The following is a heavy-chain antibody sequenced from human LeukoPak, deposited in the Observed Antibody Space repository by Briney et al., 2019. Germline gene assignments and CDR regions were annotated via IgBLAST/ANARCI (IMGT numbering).Heavy chain of an antibody. Sequence: GGSLRLSCAASGFTFSSYEINWVRQAPGKGLEWVSYISSSGSTIYYADSVKGRFTISRDNAKNSLYLQMNSLRAEDKAVYYCARENGGYCSGGSCYSDNYFDYWGQGTLVTVSS. CDR2: ISSSGSTI. J-gene: IGHJ4*02. V-gene: IGHV3-48*03. D-gene: IGHD2-15*01. CDR3: ARENGGYCSGGSCYSDNYFDY. CDR1: GFTFSSYE.